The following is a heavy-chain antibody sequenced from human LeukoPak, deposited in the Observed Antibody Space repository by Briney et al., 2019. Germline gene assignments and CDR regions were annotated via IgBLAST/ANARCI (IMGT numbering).Heavy chain of an antibody. J-gene: IGHJ4*02. CDR3: GREGSSRTIDY. CDR1: GFTFSSYG. V-gene: IGHV3-33*01. Sequence: GGSLRLSCATSGFTFSSYGMHWVRQAPGKGLEWVAVIWYDGSNRYYADSVKGRFTFSRDSSKNTVYPQMDSLRADDTAVYYCGREGSSRTIDYWGQETLVTVSS. CDR2: IWYDGSNR. D-gene: IGHD1/OR15-1a*01.